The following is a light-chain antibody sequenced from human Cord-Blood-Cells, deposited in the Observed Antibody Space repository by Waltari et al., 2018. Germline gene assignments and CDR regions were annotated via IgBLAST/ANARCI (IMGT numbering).Light chain of an antibody. CDR2: KAS. J-gene: IGKJ1*01. CDR3: QQYNSWT. V-gene: IGKV1-5*03. CDR1: QSISNW. Sequence: DIQMTQSPSTLSASVGDRVTITCRASQSISNWLAWYQQKPGKAPKLLIYKASSLESGVPSRFSGSGSGTEFTLTIIRLQPDDFETYYCQQYNSWTFGQGTKVEIK.